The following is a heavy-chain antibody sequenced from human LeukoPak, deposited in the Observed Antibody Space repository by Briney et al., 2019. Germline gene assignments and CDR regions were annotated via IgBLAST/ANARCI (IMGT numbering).Heavy chain of an antibody. CDR2: RKHDGSEK. D-gene: IGHD3-22*01. J-gene: IGHJ4*02. Sequence: GGPLRLSRAAWGFTFCSLWMIWPRPAPGRGGVGGANRKHDGSEKYYVDSVKGRFTISRDTAKNSLYLQMSSLRAEDTAVYYCARDTYDSSGYYAHLDYWGQGTLVTVSS. V-gene: IGHV3-7*01. CDR1: GFTFCSLW. CDR3: ARDTYDSSGYYAHLDY.